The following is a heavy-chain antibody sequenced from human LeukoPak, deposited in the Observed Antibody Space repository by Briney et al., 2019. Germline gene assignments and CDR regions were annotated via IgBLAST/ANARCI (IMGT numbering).Heavy chain of an antibody. CDR1: GGSISSGSYY. J-gene: IGHJ6*03. CDR2: IYTSGST. Sequence: SQTLSLTCTVSGGSISSGSYYWSWIRQPAGKGLEWIGRIYTSGSTNYNPSLKSRVTMSVDTSKNQFSLKLSSVTAADTAVYYCARDWYSDWSDYYYYYMDVWGKGTTVTISS. D-gene: IGHD6-13*01. V-gene: IGHV4-61*02. CDR3: ARDWYSDWSDYYYYYMDV.